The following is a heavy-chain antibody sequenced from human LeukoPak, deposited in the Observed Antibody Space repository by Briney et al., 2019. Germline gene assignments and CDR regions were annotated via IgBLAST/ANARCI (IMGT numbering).Heavy chain of an antibody. J-gene: IGHJ4*02. CDR2: INQDGSEK. CDR1: GFTFGSYW. D-gene: IGHD4-17*01. Sequence: GGSLRLSCAASGFTFGSYWMTWVRQAPGKGLEWVANINQDGSEKYYVDSVKGRFTIPRDNAKNSLYLQMNSLRAEDTAVYYCAREGLYGDYLFDYWGQGTLVTVSS. CDR3: AREGLYGDYLFDY. V-gene: IGHV3-7*01.